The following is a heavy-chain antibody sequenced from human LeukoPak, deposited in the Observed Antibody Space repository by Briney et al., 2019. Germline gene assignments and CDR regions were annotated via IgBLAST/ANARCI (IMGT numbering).Heavy chain of an antibody. Sequence: ASVKVSCKTSGYSFTSYDISWVRQATGQGLEWMGWMNPNNGNTGYAQKFQGRVTLTRDTSTSTAYMELSSLRSEDTAVYYCARDYGGNSGWFDPWGQGTLVTVSS. CDR2: MNPNNGNT. CDR1: GYSFTSYD. D-gene: IGHD4-23*01. V-gene: IGHV1-8*02. CDR3: ARDYGGNSGWFDP. J-gene: IGHJ5*02.